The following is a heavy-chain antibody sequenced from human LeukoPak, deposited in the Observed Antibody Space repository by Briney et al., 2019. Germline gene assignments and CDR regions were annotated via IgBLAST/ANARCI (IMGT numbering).Heavy chain of an antibody. CDR3: ATQSDFWSGYVDY. CDR1: GGSISSGGYY. V-gene: IGHV4-61*02. CDR2: IYTSGST. Sequence: SETLSLTCTVSGGSISSGGYYWSWIRQPAGKGLEWIGRIYTSGSTNYNPSLKSRVTMSVDTSKNQFSLKLSSVTAADTAVYYCATQSDFWSGYVDYWGQGTLVTVSS. D-gene: IGHD3-3*01. J-gene: IGHJ4*02.